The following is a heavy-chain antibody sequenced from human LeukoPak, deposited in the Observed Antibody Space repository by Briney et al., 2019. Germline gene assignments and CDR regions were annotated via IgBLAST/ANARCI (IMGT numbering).Heavy chain of an antibody. CDR3: ARERCSSVSCFGDMDV. J-gene: IGHJ6*03. V-gene: IGHV4-59*11. CDR2: VYKSGST. D-gene: IGHD2-2*01. Sequence: PSETLSFTCEVPGGSISSHYWTWIRQSPGKGLEWIGNVYKSGSTKYHSSLQSRVTISVDTSKNQFALKLRSVTAADTAVYFCARERCSSVSCFGDMDVWGKGTAVTVS. CDR1: GGSISSHY.